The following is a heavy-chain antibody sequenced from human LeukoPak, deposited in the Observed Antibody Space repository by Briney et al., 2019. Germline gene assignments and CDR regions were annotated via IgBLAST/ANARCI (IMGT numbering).Heavy chain of an antibody. V-gene: IGHV4-39*01. CDR1: GGSISSSSYY. D-gene: IGHD6-13*01. Sequence: SETQSLTCTVSGGSISSSSYYWGWIRQPPGKGLEWIGSFYYSGSTYYSPSLKSRVTISVDTSKNQFSLKLSSVTAADTAVYYCARQGSIAAAGRGFDYWGQGTLVTVSS. CDR3: ARQGSIAAAGRGFDY. CDR2: FYYSGST. J-gene: IGHJ4*02.